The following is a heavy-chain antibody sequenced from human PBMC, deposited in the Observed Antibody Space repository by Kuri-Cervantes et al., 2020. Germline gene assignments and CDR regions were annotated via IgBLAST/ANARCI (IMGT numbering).Heavy chain of an antibody. CDR1: GFTFSSYA. Sequence: LSLTCAASGFTFSSYAMSWVRQAPGKGLEWVSAISGSGGSTYYADSAKGRFTISRDNAKNSLYLQMNSLRDEDTAVYYCARDSYYYDSSGYYPPAGYYGMDVWGQGTTVTVSS. V-gene: IGHV3-23*01. CDR3: ARDSYYYDSSGYYPPAGYYGMDV. J-gene: IGHJ6*02. CDR2: ISGSGGST. D-gene: IGHD3-22*01.